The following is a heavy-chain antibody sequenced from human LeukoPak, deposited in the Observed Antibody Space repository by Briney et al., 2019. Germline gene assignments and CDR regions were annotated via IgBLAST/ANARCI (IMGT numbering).Heavy chain of an antibody. Sequence: GGSLRLSCVASGFTFSVYWMSWARQAPGKGLEWVANIKEDGSEKYYLDSVKGRFTISRDNAKNSLYLQMRSLRAEDTAVYYCARGGSWFAPWGQGTLVTVSS. V-gene: IGHV3-7*01. D-gene: IGHD3-16*01. CDR3: ARGGSWFAP. J-gene: IGHJ5*02. CDR2: IKEDGSEK. CDR1: GFTFSVYW.